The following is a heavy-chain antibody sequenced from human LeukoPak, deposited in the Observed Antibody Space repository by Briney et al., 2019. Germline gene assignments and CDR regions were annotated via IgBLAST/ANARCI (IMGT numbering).Heavy chain of an antibody. CDR3: ARVSSSWAEYNWFDP. Sequence: PSETLSLTCTVSGGSISSSSYYWGWIRQPPGKGLEWIGSIYYSGSTYYNPSLKSRVTISVDTSKNQFSLKLSSVTAADTAVYYCARVSSSWAEYNWFDPWGQGTLVTVSS. J-gene: IGHJ5*02. V-gene: IGHV4-39*07. D-gene: IGHD6-13*01. CDR2: IYYSGST. CDR1: GGSISSSSYY.